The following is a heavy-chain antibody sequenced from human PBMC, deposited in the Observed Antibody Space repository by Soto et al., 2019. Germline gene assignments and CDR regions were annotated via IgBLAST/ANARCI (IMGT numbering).Heavy chain of an antibody. D-gene: IGHD5-18*01. J-gene: IGHJ4*01. CDR2: ISSTSTYI. CDR3: TRDRSTGMVFPEFDF. CDR1: GFLFNSYG. V-gene: IGHV3-21*01. Sequence: EVQLVESGGGLAKPGGSLRLSCAASGFLFNSYGMNWVRLSPGRGLEWVSSISSTSTYIEYADSVKGRFIISRDNAENSLFLQMNSLRAEDTAVYYCTRDRSTGMVFPEFDFWGHGALVTVSS.